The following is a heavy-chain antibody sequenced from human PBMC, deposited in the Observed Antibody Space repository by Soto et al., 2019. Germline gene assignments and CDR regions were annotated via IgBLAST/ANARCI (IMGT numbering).Heavy chain of an antibody. D-gene: IGHD4-17*01. CDR1: GFTFSSYA. J-gene: IGHJ4*02. V-gene: IGHV3-23*01. CDR3: AKVPLSGEDYFDY. CDR2: ISGSSGST. Sequence: GGSLRLSCAASGFTFSSYAMSWVRQAPGKGLEWVSAISGSSGSTYYADSVKGRFTISRDNSKNTLYLQMNSLRAEDTAVYYCAKVPLSGEDYFDYWGQGTLVTVSS.